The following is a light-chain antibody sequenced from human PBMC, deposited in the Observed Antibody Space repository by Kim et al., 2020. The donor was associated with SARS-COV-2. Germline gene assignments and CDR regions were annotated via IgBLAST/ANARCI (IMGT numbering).Light chain of an antibody. J-gene: IGLJ2*01. CDR3: QVWESTPTV. V-gene: IGLV3-1*01. CDR2: QDE. Sequence: SYELTQPPSVSVSPGQTASITCSGDRLGNKYVCWYQKKQGQSPVVVMYQDERRPSGIHERFSGSNSGNRATLTISGTQAMDEANYYCQVWESTPTVFGGGTQLTVL. CDR1: RLGNKY.